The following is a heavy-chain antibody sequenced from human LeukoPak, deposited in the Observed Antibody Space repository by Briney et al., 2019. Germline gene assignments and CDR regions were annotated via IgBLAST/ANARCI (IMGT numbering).Heavy chain of an antibody. J-gene: IGHJ4*02. Sequence: ASVKVSCKASGYTFTSYGIIWVRQAPGQGLEWMGWISAYNGNTNYAQKLQGRVTMTTDTSTSTAYMELRSLRSDDTAVYYCHVVPAALFDYWGQGTLVTVSS. CDR1: GYTFTSYG. V-gene: IGHV1-18*01. CDR3: HVVPAALFDY. CDR2: ISAYNGNT. D-gene: IGHD2-2*01.